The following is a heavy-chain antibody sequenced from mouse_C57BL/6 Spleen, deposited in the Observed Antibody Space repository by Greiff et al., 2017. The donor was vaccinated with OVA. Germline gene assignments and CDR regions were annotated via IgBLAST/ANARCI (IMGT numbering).Heavy chain of an antibody. J-gene: IGHJ2*01. CDR2: IYPGDGDT. V-gene: IGHV1-82*01. D-gene: IGHD1-1*01. CDR1: GYAFSSSW. CDR3: AGGYGSSYGFDY. Sequence: QVQLQQSGPELVKPGASVKISCKASGYAFSSSWMNWVKQRPGKGLEWIGRIYPGDGDTNYNGKFKGKATLTADKSSSTAYMQLSSLTSEDSAVYFCAGGYGSSYGFDYWGQGTTLTVSS.